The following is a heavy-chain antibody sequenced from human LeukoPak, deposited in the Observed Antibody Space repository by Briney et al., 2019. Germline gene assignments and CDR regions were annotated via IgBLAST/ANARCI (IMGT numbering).Heavy chain of an antibody. CDR3: ARRPLAYVWGSYRWYFDY. V-gene: IGHV4-34*01. Sequence: SETLSLTCAVYGGSFSGYYWSWTRQPPGKGLEWIGEINHSGSTNYNPSLKSRVTISVDTSKNQFSLKLSSVTAADTAVYYCARRPLAYVWGSYRWYFDYWGQGTLVTVSS. D-gene: IGHD3-16*02. CDR2: INHSGST. J-gene: IGHJ4*02. CDR1: GGSFSGYY.